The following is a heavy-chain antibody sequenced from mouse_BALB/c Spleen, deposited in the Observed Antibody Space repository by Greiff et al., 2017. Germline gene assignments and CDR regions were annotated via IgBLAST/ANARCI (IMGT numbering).Heavy chain of an antibody. CDR3: NRDYGSSPWFAY. D-gene: IGHD1-1*01. V-gene: IGHV14-4*02. CDR1: GFNIKDYY. J-gene: IGHJ3*01. Sequence: EVQLQQSGAELVRSGASVKLSCTASGFNIKDYYMHWVKQRPEQGLEWIGWIDPENGDTEYAPKFQGKATMTADTSSNTAYLQLSSLTSEDTAVYYCNRDYGSSPWFAYWGQGTLVSVSA. CDR2: IDPENGDT.